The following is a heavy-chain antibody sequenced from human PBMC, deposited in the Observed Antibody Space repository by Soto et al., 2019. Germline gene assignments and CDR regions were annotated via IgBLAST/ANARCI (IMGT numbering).Heavy chain of an antibody. Sequence: QVQLVESGGGVVQPGRSLRLSCAASGFTFSSYGMHWVRQAPGKGLEWVAVISYDGSNKYYADSVKGRFTISRDNSKNTLYLPMNSLRAEDTAVYYCAKLQIAAAGADYWGQGTLVTVSS. D-gene: IGHD6-13*01. V-gene: IGHV3-30*18. J-gene: IGHJ4*02. CDR2: ISYDGSNK. CDR1: GFTFSSYG. CDR3: AKLQIAAAGADY.